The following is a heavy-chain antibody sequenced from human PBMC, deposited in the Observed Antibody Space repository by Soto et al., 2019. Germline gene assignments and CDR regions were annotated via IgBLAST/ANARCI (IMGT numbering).Heavy chain of an antibody. V-gene: IGHV4-59*08. CDR1: GGSISSYY. J-gene: IGHJ4*02. CDR3: ARHRQQLVPYYFDY. CDR2: IYYSGST. Sequence: PSETLSLTCTVSGGSISSYYWSWIRQPPGKGLEWIGYIYYSGSTNYNPSLKSRVTISVDTSKNQFSLKLSSVTAADTAVYYCARHRQQLVPYYFDYWGQGTLVTVSS. D-gene: IGHD6-13*01.